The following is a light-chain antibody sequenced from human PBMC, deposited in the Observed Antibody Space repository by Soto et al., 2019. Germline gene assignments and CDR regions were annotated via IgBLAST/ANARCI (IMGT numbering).Light chain of an antibody. Sequence: QSALTQPPSASGSPGQSVTISCTGTSSDIGGYNYISWYQQHPGKAPKLMIYEGSKRPSGVPDRFSASKSGNTASLTVSGLQAEDEADYYCASYAVSSVVFGGGTKVTVL. CDR1: SSDIGGYNY. CDR3: ASYAVSSVV. J-gene: IGLJ2*01. CDR2: EGS. V-gene: IGLV2-8*01.